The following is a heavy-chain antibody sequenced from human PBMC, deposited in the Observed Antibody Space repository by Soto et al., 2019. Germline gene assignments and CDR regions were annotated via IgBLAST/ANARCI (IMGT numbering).Heavy chain of an antibody. CDR3: AKSYDLWSPYLSFGDQRDP. CDR1: GFIFGSYA. J-gene: IGHJ5*02. V-gene: IGHV3-30*16. CDR2: LSTDGSTP. Sequence: PGESLKISCAASGFIFGSYAMNWVRQVPGKGPEWVAVLSTDGSTPYYADSVRGRFTISRDNSKNTLFLQMNSLRPEDTAIYFCAKSYDLWSPYLSFGDQRDPWGQGTLVTVSS. D-gene: IGHD3-3*01.